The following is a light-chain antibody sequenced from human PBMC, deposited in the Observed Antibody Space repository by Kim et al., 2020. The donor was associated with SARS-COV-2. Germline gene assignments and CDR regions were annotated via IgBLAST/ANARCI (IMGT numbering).Light chain of an antibody. CDR2: AAS. CDR1: QEISSW. V-gene: IGKV1-12*01. CDR3: QQANTFPFT. J-gene: IGKJ3*01. Sequence: ASLGDRVTVICRASQEISSWVAWYQQKPGQAPKLLIYAASTLHSGVPSRFGGSGSGTDFTLTISSLQPEDFGTYYCQQANTFPFTFGPGTKVDIK.